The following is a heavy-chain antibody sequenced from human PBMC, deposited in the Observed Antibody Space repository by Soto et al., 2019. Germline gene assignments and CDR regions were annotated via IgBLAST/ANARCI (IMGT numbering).Heavy chain of an antibody. V-gene: IGHV1-46*01. D-gene: IGHD6-19*01. Sequence: QVQLVQSGAEVKKPGASVKVSCQASGYTFTSYYMHWVRQAPGQGLEWMGIINPSSGSASYAQKFQDRVTMTRDTSTSTVYMELSSLRSEDTAVYYCAREPCPSAWCTGGQFDYWGQGTLVTVSS. CDR2: INPSSGSA. CDR1: GYTFTSYY. CDR3: AREPCPSAWCTGGQFDY. J-gene: IGHJ4*02.